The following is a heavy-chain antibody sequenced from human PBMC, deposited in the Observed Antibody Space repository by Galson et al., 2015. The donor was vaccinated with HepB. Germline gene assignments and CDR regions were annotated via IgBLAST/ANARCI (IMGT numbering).Heavy chain of an antibody. CDR3: ARELVAHTDYNYFDP. CDR2: IMPIFGTT. Sequence: SVKVSCKASGDTFSKSGITWVRKAPGQGLEWMGGIMPIFGTTNYAREFQGRVTITADESTSTAYMQLSSLTSEDTALYYCARELVAHTDYNYFDPWGQGTLVTVSS. D-gene: IGHD2-15*01. CDR1: GDTFSKSG. J-gene: IGHJ5*02. V-gene: IGHV1-69*13.